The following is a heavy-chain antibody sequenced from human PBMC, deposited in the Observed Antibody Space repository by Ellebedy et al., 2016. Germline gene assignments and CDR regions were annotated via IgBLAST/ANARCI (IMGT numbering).Heavy chain of an antibody. Sequence: GESLKISXAASGFTLRSYDMHWVRQAPGKGLEWVAVISYDGTIKYYADNVKGRFTTSRDNSKNTVYLQMNNVRAEDTAMYYCRHGHYADYWGQGTLVTVSS. D-gene: IGHD3/OR15-3a*01. CDR1: GFTLRSYD. CDR3: RHGHYADY. V-gene: IGHV3-30*04. CDR2: ISYDGTIK. J-gene: IGHJ4*02.